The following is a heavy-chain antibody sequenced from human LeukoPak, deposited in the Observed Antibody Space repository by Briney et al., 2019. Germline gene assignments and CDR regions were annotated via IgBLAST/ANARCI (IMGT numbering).Heavy chain of an antibody. D-gene: IGHD6-19*01. Sequence: GASVKVSCKASGYTFTSCAISWVRQAPGQGLEWMGWISAYNGNTNYAQKLQGRVTMTTDTSTSTAYMELRSLRSDDTAVYYCARLLPTRYSSDPGGLDYWGQGTLVTVSS. J-gene: IGHJ4*02. CDR1: GYTFTSCA. V-gene: IGHV1-18*01. CDR3: ARLLPTRYSSDPGGLDY. CDR2: ISAYNGNT.